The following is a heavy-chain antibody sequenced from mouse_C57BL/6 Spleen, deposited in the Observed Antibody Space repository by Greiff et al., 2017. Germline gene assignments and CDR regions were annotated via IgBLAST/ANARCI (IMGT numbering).Heavy chain of an antibody. Sequence: QVQLQQPGAELVKPGASVKLSCKASGYTFTSYWMHWVKQRPGQGLEWIGMIHPNSGSTNYNEKFKSKATLTVDKSSSTAYMQLSSLTSEDSAVYYCARGDYDGRYYAMDYGGQGTSVTVSS. CDR3: ARGDYDGRYYAMDY. V-gene: IGHV1-64*01. CDR1: GYTFTSYW. D-gene: IGHD2-4*01. J-gene: IGHJ4*01. CDR2: IHPNSGST.